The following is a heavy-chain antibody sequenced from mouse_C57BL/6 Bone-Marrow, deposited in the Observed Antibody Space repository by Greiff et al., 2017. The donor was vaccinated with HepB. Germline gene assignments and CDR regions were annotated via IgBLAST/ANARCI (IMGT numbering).Heavy chain of an antibody. Sequence: EVKLMESGGGLVQPGGSLKLSCAASGFTFSDYYMYWVRQTPEKRLEWVAYISNGGGSTYYPDTVKGRFTISRDNAKNTLYLQMSRLKSEDTAMYYCARQRHYYGSSYFDYWGQGTTLTVSS. V-gene: IGHV5-12*01. CDR2: ISNGGGST. CDR1: GFTFSDYY. CDR3: ARQRHYYGSSYFDY. J-gene: IGHJ2*01. D-gene: IGHD1-1*01.